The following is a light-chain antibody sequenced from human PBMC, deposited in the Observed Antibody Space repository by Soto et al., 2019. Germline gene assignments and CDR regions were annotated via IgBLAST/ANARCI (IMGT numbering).Light chain of an antibody. V-gene: IGKV3-15*01. CDR2: GAS. J-gene: IGKJ4*01. CDR1: LSVSFN. Sequence: EIVMTQSPATLSVSPGERATLSCRASLSVSFNLVWYQQKPGQAPRLLIYGASTRATGIPARFSGSGSGTEFTLTISSLQSEDFAVYYCQQYNNWPPLTFGGGTKVDIK. CDR3: QQYNNWPPLT.